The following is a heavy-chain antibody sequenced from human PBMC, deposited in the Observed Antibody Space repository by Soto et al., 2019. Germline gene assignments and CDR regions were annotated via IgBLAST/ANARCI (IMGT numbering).Heavy chain of an antibody. Sequence: QVQMVQSGAEEKKPGASVKVTCKASGHTFTGHHMHWVRQAPGQGLEWMGLIDLDIGDTKYAQKFQGRVTPTSDTSIPTAYMALRGLRSDDRAVYYCALEPTGTAGFAYWGQATLVTVSS. CDR3: ALEPTGTAGFAY. V-gene: IGHV1-2*02. CDR2: IDLDIGDT. D-gene: IGHD1-1*01. CDR1: GHTFTGHH. J-gene: IGHJ4*02.